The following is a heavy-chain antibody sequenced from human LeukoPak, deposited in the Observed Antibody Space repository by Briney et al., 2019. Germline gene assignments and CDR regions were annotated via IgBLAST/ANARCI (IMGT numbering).Heavy chain of an antibody. Sequence: GGSLRLSCAASGFTFSSYAMHWVRQAPGKGLEWVAVISYDGSNKYYADSVKGRFTISRENSKNTVYLKMNSLRAEDTALYYCARDRYYYDSSGYYYVRYFDYWGQGTLVTVSS. CDR3: ARDRYYYDSSGYYYVRYFDY. J-gene: IGHJ4*02. CDR2: ISYDGSNK. V-gene: IGHV3-30-3*01. D-gene: IGHD3-22*01. CDR1: GFTFSSYA.